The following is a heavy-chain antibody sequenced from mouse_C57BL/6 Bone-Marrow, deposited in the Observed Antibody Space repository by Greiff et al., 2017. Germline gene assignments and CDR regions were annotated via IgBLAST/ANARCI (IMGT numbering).Heavy chain of an antibody. CDR2: IDPEDGDT. Sequence: EVQLQQSGAELVKPGASVKLSCTASGFNFTDYYMHWVKQRTEQGLEWIGMIDPEDGDTKYAPKFQGKATITADTSSNTAYLQLSSLTSEDTAVYYCARDVLLFDYWGQGTTLTVSS. D-gene: IGHD1-1*01. CDR1: GFNFTDYY. J-gene: IGHJ2*01. V-gene: IGHV14-2*01. CDR3: ARDVLLFDY.